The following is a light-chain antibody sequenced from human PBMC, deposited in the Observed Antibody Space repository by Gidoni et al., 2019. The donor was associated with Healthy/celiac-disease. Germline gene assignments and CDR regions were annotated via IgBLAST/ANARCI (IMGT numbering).Light chain of an antibody. V-gene: IGKV3-20*01. Sequence: EIVFTQSPGTLSLSPGERATLSCRASQSVSSSYLAWYQQKPGQAPRLLIYGASSRATGIPDRFSGSGSGTDFTLTISRLEPEDFAVYYCQQYGSSPLFXGXTKVEIK. J-gene: IGKJ4*01. CDR1: QSVSSSY. CDR2: GAS. CDR3: QQYGSSPL.